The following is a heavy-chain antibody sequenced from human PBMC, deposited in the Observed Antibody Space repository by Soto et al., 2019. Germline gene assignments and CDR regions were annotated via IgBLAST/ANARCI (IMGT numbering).Heavy chain of an antibody. CDR2: INHSGST. CDR1: GGSFSGYY. J-gene: IGHJ4*02. D-gene: IGHD3-10*01. Sequence: SETLSLTCAVYGGSFSGYYWSWIRQPPGKGLEWIGEINHSGSTNYNPSLKSRVTISVDTSKNQFSLKLSSVTAADTAVHYCARGRIWLLWFGESDGFDYWGQGTLVTVSS. CDR3: ARGRIWLLWFGESDGFDY. V-gene: IGHV4-34*01.